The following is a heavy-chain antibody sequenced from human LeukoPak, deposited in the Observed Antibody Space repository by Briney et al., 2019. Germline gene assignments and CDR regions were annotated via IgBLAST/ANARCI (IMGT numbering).Heavy chain of an antibody. CDR2: INHSGST. V-gene: IGHV4-34*01. Sequence: PSETLSLTCTVSGGSISGYYWSWIRQPPGKGLEWIGEINHSGSTNYNPSLKSRVTISVDTSKNQFSLKLSSVTAADTAVYYCARGPFYSSPDYWGQGTLVTVSS. J-gene: IGHJ4*02. CDR3: ARGPFYSSPDY. D-gene: IGHD3-3*02. CDR1: GGSISGYY.